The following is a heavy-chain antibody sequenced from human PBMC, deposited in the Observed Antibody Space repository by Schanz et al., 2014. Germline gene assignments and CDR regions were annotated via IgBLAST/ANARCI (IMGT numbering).Heavy chain of an antibody. D-gene: IGHD3-10*01. CDR2: MNPKSVNR. CDR3: ARDRRLQRQSGWDY. J-gene: IGHJ4*02. CDR1: GYTFTNYD. Sequence: QVQLVQSGAEVKKPGASVKVSCKASGYTFTNYDINWVRQATGQGLEWMGWMNPKSVNRGYGQKFQGRVTMTTDTSTSTAYMELRSLRSDDTAVYYCARDRRLQRQSGWDYWGQGTLVTVSS. V-gene: IGHV1-8*01.